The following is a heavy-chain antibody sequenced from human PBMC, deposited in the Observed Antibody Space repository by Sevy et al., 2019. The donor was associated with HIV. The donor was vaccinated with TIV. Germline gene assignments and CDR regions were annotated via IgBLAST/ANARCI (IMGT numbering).Heavy chain of an antibody. CDR1: GFTFSSYA. CDR3: AKEGNFWSGRDAFDI. D-gene: IGHD3-3*01. V-gene: IGHV3-30-3*01. J-gene: IGHJ3*02. Sequence: GGSLRLSCAASGFTFSSYAMHWVRQAPGKGLEWVAVISYDGNNKYFADSLKGRFTISRDNSKNTLYLQMNSLRAEDTAVYYCAKEGNFWSGRDAFDIWGQGTTVTVSS. CDR2: ISYDGNNK.